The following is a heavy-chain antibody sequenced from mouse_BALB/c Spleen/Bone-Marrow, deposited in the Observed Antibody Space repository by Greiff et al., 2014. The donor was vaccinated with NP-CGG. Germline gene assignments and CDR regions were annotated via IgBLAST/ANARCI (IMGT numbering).Heavy chain of an antibody. J-gene: IGHJ4*01. Sequence: VQLQQSWGDLVKPGGAPKLSCAAPGFTFSTYGLSLGCPTPDKRLGGGATISSGGGYTYHPDSVKGRFTISRDNANNTLYLQMSSLKSEDTAMYYCTRQRNWDHYAMDYWGQGTSVTVSS. V-gene: IGHV5-6*01. CDR2: ISSGGGYT. CDR1: GFTFSTYG. CDR3: TRQRNWDHYAMDY. D-gene: IGHD4-1*01.